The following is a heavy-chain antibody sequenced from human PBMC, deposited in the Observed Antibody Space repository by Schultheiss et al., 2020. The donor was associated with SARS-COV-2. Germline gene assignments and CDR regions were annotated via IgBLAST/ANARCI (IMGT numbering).Heavy chain of an antibody. CDR2: ISYDGSNK. CDR3: ARVSSGWSY. V-gene: IGHV3-30*03. D-gene: IGHD6-19*01. CDR1: GFTFSSYG. Sequence: GGSLRLSCAASGFTFSSYGMHWVRQAPGKGLEWVAVISYDGSNKYYADSVKGRFTISRDNSKNTLYLQMNSLRAEDTAVYYCARVSSGWSYWGQGTLVTVSS. J-gene: IGHJ4*02.